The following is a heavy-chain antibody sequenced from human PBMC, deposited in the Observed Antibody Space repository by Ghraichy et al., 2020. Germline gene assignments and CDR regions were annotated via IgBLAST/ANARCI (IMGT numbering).Heavy chain of an antibody. V-gene: IGHV6-1*01. Sequence: SQTLSLTCAISGDSVYRNTTSWNWIRQSPSRGLEWLGATFYRSKWHNAYAVSVEGRITINPDTSANQFSLQLNSVTPEDTAVYCCAGYQLPPLWNFCLDSWSQGTLVTGAS. CDR2: TFYRSKWHN. CDR3: AGYQLPPLWNFCLDS. CDR1: GDSVYRNTTS. D-gene: IGHD1-7*01. J-gene: IGHJ5*01.